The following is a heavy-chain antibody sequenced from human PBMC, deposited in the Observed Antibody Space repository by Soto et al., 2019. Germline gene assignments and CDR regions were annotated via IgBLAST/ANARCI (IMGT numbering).Heavy chain of an antibody. Sequence: GGSLRLSCAASGFTFSNFAMSWVRHAPGKGLEWVSEITGSTGTTYYADSVKGRFIISRDNSKNTVHLQMNSLRAEDTAVYYCARGSVYSGSYLDYWGQGTLVTVSS. J-gene: IGHJ4*02. V-gene: IGHV3-23*01. CDR3: ARGSVYSGSYLDY. CDR2: ITGSTGTT. CDR1: GFTFSNFA. D-gene: IGHD1-26*01.